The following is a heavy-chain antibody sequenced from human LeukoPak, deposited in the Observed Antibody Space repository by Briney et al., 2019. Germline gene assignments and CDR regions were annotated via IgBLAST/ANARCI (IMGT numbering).Heavy chain of an antibody. J-gene: IGHJ5*02. CDR2: IYTNGWT. D-gene: IGHD6-19*01. Sequence: SETLSLTCTISGGSINSDLYYWAWIRQPAGKRLEWIGRIYTNGWTDYNPSLKSRVTISVDTSKKQFSLKLSFVTAADTAFYYCARGSGWNSFDPWGQGTLVTVSS. CDR1: GGSINSDLYY. V-gene: IGHV4-61*02. CDR3: ARGSGWNSFDP.